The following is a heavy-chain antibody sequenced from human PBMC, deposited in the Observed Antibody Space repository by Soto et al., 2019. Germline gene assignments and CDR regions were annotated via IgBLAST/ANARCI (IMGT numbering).Heavy chain of an antibody. V-gene: IGHV1-69*13. J-gene: IGHJ3*02. CDR3: ASRPVTTDDAFDI. D-gene: IGHD4-17*01. CDR1: GGTFSSYA. Sequence: SVKVSCKASGGTFSSYAISWVRQAPGQGLEWMGGIIPIFGTANYAQKFQGRVTITADESTSTAYMELSSLRSEDTAVYYCASRPVTTDDAFDIWGQGTMVTVSS. CDR2: IIPIFGTA.